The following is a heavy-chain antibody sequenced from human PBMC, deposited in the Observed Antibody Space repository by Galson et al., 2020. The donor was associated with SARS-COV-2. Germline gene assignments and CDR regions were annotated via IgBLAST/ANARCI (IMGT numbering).Heavy chain of an antibody. Sequence: GGSLRLSCAASGFTFSSYAMHWVRQAPGKGLEWVAVISYDGSNKYYADSVKGRFTISRDNSKNTLYLQMNSLRAEDTAVYYCARDDPLTGASGYYGMDVLGQGTTVTVSS. D-gene: IGHD3-10*01. CDR3: ARDDPLTGASGYYGMDV. CDR1: GFTFSSYA. CDR2: ISYDGSNK. V-gene: IGHV3-30*04. J-gene: IGHJ6*02.